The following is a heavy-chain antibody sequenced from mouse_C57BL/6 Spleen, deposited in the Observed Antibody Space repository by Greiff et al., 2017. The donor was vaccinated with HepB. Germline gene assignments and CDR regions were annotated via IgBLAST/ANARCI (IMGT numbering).Heavy chain of an antibody. CDR3: AKKYVVTTRAMDY. CDR1: GFSLTSYG. D-gene: IGHD2-2*01. J-gene: IGHJ4*01. CDR2: IWRGGST. Sequence: VKLMESGPGLVQPSQSLSITCTVSGFSLTSYGVHWVRQSPGKGLEWLGVIWRGGSTDYNAAFMSRLSITKDNSKSQVFFKMNSLQADDTAIYYCAKKYVVTTRAMDYWGQGTSVTVSS. V-gene: IGHV2-5*01.